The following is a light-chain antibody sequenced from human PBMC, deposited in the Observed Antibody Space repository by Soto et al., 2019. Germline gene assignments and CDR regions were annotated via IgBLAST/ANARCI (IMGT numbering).Light chain of an antibody. Sequence: QSVLTQPPSASGTPGQRVTISCSGSSSNIGSNYVYWYQQRPGTAPKLLIYSNNQRPSGVPDRFSGSKSGTSASLAISGLRSEDEADYYCAAWDDSLSGYVVFGGGTQLTVL. CDR2: SNN. CDR3: AAWDDSLSGYVV. V-gene: IGLV1-47*01. J-gene: IGLJ2*01. CDR1: SSNIGSNY.